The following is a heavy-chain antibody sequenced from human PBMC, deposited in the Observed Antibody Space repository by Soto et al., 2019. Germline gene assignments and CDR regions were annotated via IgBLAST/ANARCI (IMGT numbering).Heavy chain of an antibody. V-gene: IGHV3-48*03. CDR1: GFTFSSYE. CDR2: ISSSGSTI. Sequence: GGSLSLSCAASGFTFSSYEMNWVRQAPGKGLEWVSYISSSGSTIYYADSVKGRFTISRDDAKNSLHLQMNSLRAEDTAVYYCARVGGSWYTVDYWGQGTLVTVSS. D-gene: IGHD6-13*01. CDR3: ARVGGSWYTVDY. J-gene: IGHJ4*02.